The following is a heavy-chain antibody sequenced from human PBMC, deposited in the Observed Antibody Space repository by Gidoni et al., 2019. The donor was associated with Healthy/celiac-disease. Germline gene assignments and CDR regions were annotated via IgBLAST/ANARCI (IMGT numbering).Heavy chain of an antibody. V-gene: IGHV4-59*01. CDR3: ASLGYCSSTSCYRFDY. Sequence: QVQLQESGPGLVKPSETLSLTCTVSGGAISSYYWSWIRQPPGKGLEWIGYIYYSGSTNYNPSLKSRVTISVDTSKNQFSLKLSSVTAADTAVYYCASLGYCSSTSCYRFDYWGQGTLVTVSS. J-gene: IGHJ4*02. CDR1: GGAISSYY. CDR2: IYYSGST. D-gene: IGHD2-2*02.